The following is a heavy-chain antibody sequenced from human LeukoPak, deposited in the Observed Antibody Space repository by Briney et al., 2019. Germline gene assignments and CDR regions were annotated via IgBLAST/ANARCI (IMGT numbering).Heavy chain of an antibody. D-gene: IGHD5-24*01. Sequence: ASVKVSCKASGGTFSSCAISWVRQAPGQGLEWMGGIIPIFGTANYAQKFQGRVTITTDESTSTAYMELSSLRSEDTAVYYCARSMATTPTGSTPDFDYWGQGTLVTVSS. V-gene: IGHV1-69*05. CDR3: ARSMATTPTGSTPDFDY. CDR1: GGTFSSCA. CDR2: IIPIFGTA. J-gene: IGHJ4*02.